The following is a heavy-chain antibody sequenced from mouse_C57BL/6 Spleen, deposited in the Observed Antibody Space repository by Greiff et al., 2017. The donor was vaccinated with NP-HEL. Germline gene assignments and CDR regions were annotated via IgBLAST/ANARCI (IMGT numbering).Heavy chain of an antibody. Sequence: EVQLQESGPGLVKPSQSLSLTCSVTGYSITSGYYWNWIRQFPGNKLEWMGYISYDGSNNYNPSLKNRISITRDTSKNQFFLKLNSVTTEDTATYYCALYYGNYDAMDYWGQGTSVTVSS. J-gene: IGHJ4*01. D-gene: IGHD2-1*01. CDR2: ISYDGSN. CDR3: ALYYGNYDAMDY. V-gene: IGHV3-6*01. CDR1: GYSITSGYY.